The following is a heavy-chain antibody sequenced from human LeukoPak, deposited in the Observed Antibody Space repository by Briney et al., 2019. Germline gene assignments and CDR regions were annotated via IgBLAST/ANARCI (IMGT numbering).Heavy chain of an antibody. CDR3: ARLGSYYDF. Sequence: SETLSLTCTVSGASISHYYWSWVRQTPERGLEWMGQDHTSGGRTYCPSLKTRLHMSIDTSRSQLSLNLTSVTAVDTAVYFCARLGSYYDFWGQGALVTVSS. CDR2: DHTSGGR. CDR1: GASISHYY. J-gene: IGHJ4*02. D-gene: IGHD1-26*01. V-gene: IGHV4-4*09.